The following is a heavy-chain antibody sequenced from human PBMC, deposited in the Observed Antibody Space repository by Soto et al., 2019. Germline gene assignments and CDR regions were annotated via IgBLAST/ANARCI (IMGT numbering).Heavy chain of an antibody. Sequence: QVQLVESGGDLVKPGGSLRLSCAASGYTFSDYYMSWIRQAPGKGLEWISYIDTSGTKIYYADSVKGRFTITRDNVKNSLDLEMNSLRDEDTTVYYCASHYDMWSGYLSPVDYWGQGTLVTDSS. CDR1: GYTFSDYY. D-gene: IGHD3-3*01. CDR3: ASHYDMWSGYLSPVDY. V-gene: IGHV3-11*01. J-gene: IGHJ4*02. CDR2: IDTSGTKI.